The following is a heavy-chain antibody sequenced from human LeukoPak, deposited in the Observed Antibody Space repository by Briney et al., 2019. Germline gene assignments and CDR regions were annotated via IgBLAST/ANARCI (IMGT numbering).Heavy chain of an antibody. D-gene: IGHD6-13*01. CDR1: GFTFSNYD. J-gene: IGHJ4*02. Sequence: GGSLRLSCAASGFTFSNYDITWVRQAPGKGLEWVSYISSSGGTIYYADSVKGRFTISRDNAKSSLYQQMYSLRAEDTAVYYCARAMSSSWGFDYWGQGTLVTVSS. CDR3: ARAMSSSWGFDY. CDR2: ISSSGGTI. V-gene: IGHV3-48*03.